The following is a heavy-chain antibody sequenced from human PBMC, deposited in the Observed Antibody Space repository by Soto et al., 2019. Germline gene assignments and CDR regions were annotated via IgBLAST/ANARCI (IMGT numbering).Heavy chain of an antibody. CDR3: ARTASPAPFYDASADFER. CDR1: GYTFTSYG. V-gene: IGHV1-3*01. CDR2: INAANGDT. D-gene: IGHD3-22*01. Sequence: ASVKVSCKASGYTFTSYGIHWVRQAPGQRLEWMGWINAANGDTKYSPKFQGRVTITRDTSASTAYMELSSLRSEDTAVYYCARTASPAPFYDASADFERWGQGTQVTVSS. J-gene: IGHJ5*02.